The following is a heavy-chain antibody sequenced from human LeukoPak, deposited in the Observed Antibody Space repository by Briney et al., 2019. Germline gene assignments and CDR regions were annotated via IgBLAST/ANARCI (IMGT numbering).Heavy chain of an antibody. CDR3: ARAVRYYDFWSGFDY. J-gene: IGHJ4*02. D-gene: IGHD3-3*01. CDR1: GGSFSGYY. Sequence: SETLSLTCAVYGGSFSGYYWSWIRQPPGKGLEWIGEINHSGSTNYNPSLKSRVTISVDTSKNQFSLKLSSVTAADTAVYYCARAVRYYDFWSGFDYWGQGTLVTVSS. V-gene: IGHV4-34*01. CDR2: INHSGST.